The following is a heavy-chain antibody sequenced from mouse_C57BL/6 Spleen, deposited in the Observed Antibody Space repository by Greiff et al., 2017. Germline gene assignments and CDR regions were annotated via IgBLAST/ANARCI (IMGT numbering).Heavy chain of an antibody. CDR3: ARGPMITPHYYAMDY. D-gene: IGHD2-4*01. V-gene: IGHV1-52*01. CDR1: GYTFTSYW. Sequence: VQLQQPGAELVRPGSSVKLSCKASGYTFTSYWRHWVKQRPIQGLEWIGNIDPSDSETHYNQKFKDKATLTVDKSSSTAYMQLSSLTSEDSAVYYGARGPMITPHYYAMDYWGQGTSVTVSS. CDR2: IDPSDSET. J-gene: IGHJ4*01.